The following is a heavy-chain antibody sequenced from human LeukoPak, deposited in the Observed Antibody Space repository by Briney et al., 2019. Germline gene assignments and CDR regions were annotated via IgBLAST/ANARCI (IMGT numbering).Heavy chain of an antibody. Sequence: SETLSLTCTVSGGSISSYYWSWIRQPPGKGLDWIGYIYYSGSTNYDPSLKSRVTISVDTSKNQFSLKLSSVTAADTAVYYCARARPYNWKHDAFDIWGQGTMVTVSS. V-gene: IGHV4-59*01. CDR2: IYYSGST. D-gene: IGHD1-20*01. CDR1: GGSISSYY. J-gene: IGHJ3*02. CDR3: ARARPYNWKHDAFDI.